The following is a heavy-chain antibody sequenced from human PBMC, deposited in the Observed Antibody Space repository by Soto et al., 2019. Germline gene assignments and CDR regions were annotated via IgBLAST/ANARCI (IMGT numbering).Heavy chain of an antibody. J-gene: IGHJ3*01. CDR3: ATPTYYYDRVDAFDV. Sequence: PXESLKISCEASGYVFPTLWVAWVRQRPGKGLEWMGIIYPRDSDTRYSPSFQGQVTFSADKSVGTIYLQWNSLTASDTAIYYCATPTYYYDRVDAFDVWGQGTMVTVSS. CDR1: GYVFPTLW. V-gene: IGHV5-51*01. D-gene: IGHD3-22*01. CDR2: IYPRDSDT.